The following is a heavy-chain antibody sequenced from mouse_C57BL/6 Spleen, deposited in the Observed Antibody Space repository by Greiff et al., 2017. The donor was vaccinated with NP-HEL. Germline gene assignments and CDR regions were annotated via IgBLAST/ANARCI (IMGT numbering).Heavy chain of an antibody. D-gene: IGHD4-1*01. J-gene: IGHJ2*01. CDR3: ARTGAYYFDY. V-gene: IGHV5-17*01. Sequence: EVNVVESGGGLVKPGGSLKLSCAASGFTFSDYGMHWVRQAPEKGLEWVAYISRGSSTIYYADTVKGRFTISRDNAENTLFLQMTSLRSEDTAMYYCARTGAYYFDYWGQGTTLTVSS. CDR1: GFTFSDYG. CDR2: ISRGSSTI.